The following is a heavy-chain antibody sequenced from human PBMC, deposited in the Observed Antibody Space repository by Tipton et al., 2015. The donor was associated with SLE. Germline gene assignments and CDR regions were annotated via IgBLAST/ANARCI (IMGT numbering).Heavy chain of an antibody. CDR3: ARDGTVTGDGMDV. V-gene: IGHV4-59*11. J-gene: IGHJ6*02. CDR2: IYYSGRT. CDR1: GGSISSHY. D-gene: IGHD4-17*01. Sequence: TLSLTCTVSGGSISSHYWSWIRQPPGKGLEWIGYIYYSGRTHYNPSLKSRVTISVDTTKNQFSLKLSSVTAADTAVYYCARDGTVTGDGMDVWGQGTTVTVSS.